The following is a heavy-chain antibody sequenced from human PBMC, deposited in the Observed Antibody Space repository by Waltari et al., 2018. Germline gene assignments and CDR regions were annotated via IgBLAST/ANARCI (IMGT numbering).Heavy chain of an antibody. CDR1: GFTFSSHG. CDR2: IWYDGSNK. J-gene: IGHJ4*02. Sequence: QVQLVESGGGVVQPGRSLRLSCAASGFTFSSHGIHWVRQAPGKGLEWVAVIWYDGSNKYYADSVKGRFTISRDNSKNTLYLQMNSLRAEDTAMYYCAKSRFGELFVGYWGQGTLVTVSS. CDR3: AKSRFGELFVGY. V-gene: IGHV3-30*18. D-gene: IGHD3-10*01.